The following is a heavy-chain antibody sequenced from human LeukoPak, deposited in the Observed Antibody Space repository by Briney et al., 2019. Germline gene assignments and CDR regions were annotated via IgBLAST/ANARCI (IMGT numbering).Heavy chain of an antibody. V-gene: IGHV1-2*02. Sequence: GASVKVSCKASGYTFTGYYMHWVRQAPGQGLEWMGWINPNSGGANYAQKFQGRVTMTRDTSISTAYMELSRLRSDDTAVYYCARGLVSRGAARPGYYYYYYMDVWGKGATVTVSS. CDR1: GYTFTGYY. J-gene: IGHJ6*03. CDR3: ARGLVSRGAARPGYYYYYYMDV. D-gene: IGHD6-6*01. CDR2: INPNSGGA.